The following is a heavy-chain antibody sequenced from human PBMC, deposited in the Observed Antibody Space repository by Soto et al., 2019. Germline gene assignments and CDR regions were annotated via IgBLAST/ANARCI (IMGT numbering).Heavy chain of an antibody. CDR1: GYTFTSYD. J-gene: IGHJ4*02. CDR3: ARGITIFGVVPG. D-gene: IGHD3-3*01. V-gene: IGHV1-8*01. Sequence: ASVKVSCKASGYTFTSYDINWLRQATGQGLEWMGWMNPNSGNTGYAQKFQGRVTMTRNTSISTAYMELSSLRFEDMAVYYCARGITIFGVVPGWGQGTLVTVSS. CDR2: MNPNSGNT.